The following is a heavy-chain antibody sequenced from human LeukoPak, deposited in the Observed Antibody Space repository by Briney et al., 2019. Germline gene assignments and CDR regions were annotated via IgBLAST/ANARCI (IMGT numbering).Heavy chain of an antibody. D-gene: IGHD2-8*02. V-gene: IGHV3-21*01. Sequence: GGSLRLSCAPSGFSFSRYRMYWVRQAPGDGREWVSSISSSSSYKYYADSVKGRFTNSGDNAKISLYLQMNSLRAEDTAVYYCARVSGGYPLYYFDYGGQGNLVTVTS. CDR2: ISSSSSYK. CDR1: GFSFSRYR. CDR3: ARVSGGYPLYYFDY. J-gene: IGHJ4*02.